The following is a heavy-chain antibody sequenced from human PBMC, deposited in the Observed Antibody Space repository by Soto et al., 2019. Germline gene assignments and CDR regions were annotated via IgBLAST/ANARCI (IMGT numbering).Heavy chain of an antibody. CDR1: GFTLSTYS. CDR2: ITSSSDTI. D-gene: IGHD3-22*01. Sequence: GGSLRLSCAASGFTLSTYSMNWVRQAPGKGLEWVSFITSSSDTIYYADSVKGRFTISRDNSKNTLYLQMNSLRAEDTAVYYCARDYDSSGYPRYYFDYWGQGTLVTVSS. V-gene: IGHV3-48*01. CDR3: ARDYDSSGYPRYYFDY. J-gene: IGHJ4*02.